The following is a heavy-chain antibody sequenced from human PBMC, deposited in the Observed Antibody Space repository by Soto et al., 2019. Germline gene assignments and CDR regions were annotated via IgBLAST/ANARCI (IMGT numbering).Heavy chain of an antibody. CDR3: ARCFRAGLYYTDMDV. CDR1: GYTFTSYG. CDR2: ISAYNGNT. Sequence: ASVKVSCKASGYTFTSYGISWVRQAPGQGLEWMGWISAYNGNTNYAQKLQGRVTMTTDTSTSTAYMELRSLRSDDTAGYYCARCFRAGLYYTDMDVWGKGTTVTVSS. J-gene: IGHJ6*03. V-gene: IGHV1-18*01.